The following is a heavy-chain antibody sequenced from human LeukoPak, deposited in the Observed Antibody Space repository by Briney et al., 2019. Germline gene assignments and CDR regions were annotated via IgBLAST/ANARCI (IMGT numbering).Heavy chain of an antibody. Sequence: SETLSLTCTVSGGSISTYYWSWIRLPPGKGLEWIAYIYFTGRTQYNPSLKSRVTKSEDPSKNQFALRVSSVPPADTAVYYCARGGYDSDFDYWGQGTLVTVSS. V-gene: IGHV4-59*01. J-gene: IGHJ4*02. D-gene: IGHD3-3*01. CDR2: IYFTGRT. CDR3: ARGGYDSDFDY. CDR1: GGSISTYY.